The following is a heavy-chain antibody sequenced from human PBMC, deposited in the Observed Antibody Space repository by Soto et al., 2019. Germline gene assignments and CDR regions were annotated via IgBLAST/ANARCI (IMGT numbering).Heavy chain of an antibody. J-gene: IGHJ6*02. CDR3: ARALIAAAPKYGMDV. V-gene: IGHV3-21*01. CDR1: GFTFSSYS. CDR2: ISSSSSYI. D-gene: IGHD6-13*01. Sequence: GGSLRLSCAASGFTFSSYSMNWVRQAPGKGLEWVSSISSSSSYIYYADSAKGRFTISRDNAKNSLYLQMNSLRAEDTAVYYCARALIAAAPKYGMDVWGQGTTVTVS.